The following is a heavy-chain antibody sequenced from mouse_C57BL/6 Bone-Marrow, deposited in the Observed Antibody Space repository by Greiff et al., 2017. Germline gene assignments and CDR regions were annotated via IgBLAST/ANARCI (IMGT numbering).Heavy chain of an antibody. D-gene: IGHD1-1*01. CDR3: ARPGSSPYAMDY. CDR1: GYTFTSYW. CDR2: IDPSDSYT. V-gene: IGHV1-69*01. J-gene: IGHJ4*01. Sequence: QVQLQQPGAELVKPGASVKLSCKASGYTFTSYWMHWVKQRPGQGLEWIGEIDPSDSYTNYNQKFKGKSTLTVDKSSSTAYMQLSSLTSEDSAVYYCARPGSSPYAMDYWGQGTSVTVSS.